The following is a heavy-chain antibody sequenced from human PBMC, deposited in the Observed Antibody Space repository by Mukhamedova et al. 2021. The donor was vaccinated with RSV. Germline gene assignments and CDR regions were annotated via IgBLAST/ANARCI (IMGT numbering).Heavy chain of an antibody. Sequence: VSAISGSGGSTYYADSVKGRFTIPRDNSKNTLYLQMNSLRAEDTAVYYCAKEGSSWYNWFDPWGQGTLVTVSS. CDR2: ISGSGGST. V-gene: IGHV3-23*01. CDR3: AKEGSSWYNWFDP. J-gene: IGHJ5*02. D-gene: IGHD6-13*01.